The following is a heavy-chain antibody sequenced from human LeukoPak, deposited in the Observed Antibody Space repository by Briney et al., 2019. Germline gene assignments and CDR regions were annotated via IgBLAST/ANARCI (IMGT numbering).Heavy chain of an antibody. D-gene: IGHD2-15*01. CDR3: ARLLRHCSGGSCYFSWFDP. Sequence: GESLKISCKSSGYSFTNSWIGWVRPMPGKGLEWMGIIYPGDSDTTYGPSFQGQVTISADKSIRPAYLQWSSLKASDTAMYYCARLLRHCSGGSCYFSWFDPWGQGTLVTVSS. CDR1: GYSFTNSW. CDR2: IYPGDSDT. J-gene: IGHJ5*02. V-gene: IGHV5-51*01.